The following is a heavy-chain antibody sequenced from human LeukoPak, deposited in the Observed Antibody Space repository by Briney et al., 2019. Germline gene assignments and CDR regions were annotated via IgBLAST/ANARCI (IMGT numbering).Heavy chain of an antibody. J-gene: IGHJ3*02. CDR2: IYPGDSDT. D-gene: IGHD1-14*01. CDR3: ARRRYPHAFDI. Sequence: GESLKISCKASGYSFTTYWIGWVRQMPGKGLEWMGIIYPGDSDTRYSLSFQGQVTISADKSISTAYLQWSSLKASDTAMYYCARRRYPHAFDIWGQGIMVTVSS. V-gene: IGHV5-51*01. CDR1: GYSFTTYW.